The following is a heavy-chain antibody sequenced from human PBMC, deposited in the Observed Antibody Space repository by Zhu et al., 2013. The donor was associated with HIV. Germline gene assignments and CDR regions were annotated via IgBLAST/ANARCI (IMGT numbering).Heavy chain of an antibody. CDR3: ARRGGIAVAGNYDY. CDR2: INPGNGNT. CDR1: GYTFTNYA. Sequence: QVQLVQSGAEVKKPGASVKVSCKASGYTFTNYALHWVRQAPGQRLEWMGWINPGNGNTKYSRNFQGRFTLISDTSATTAYMELISLTSEDTAVYYCARRGGIAVAGNYDYWGQGTLVTVSS. J-gene: IGHJ4*02. D-gene: IGHD6-19*01. V-gene: IGHV1-3*01.